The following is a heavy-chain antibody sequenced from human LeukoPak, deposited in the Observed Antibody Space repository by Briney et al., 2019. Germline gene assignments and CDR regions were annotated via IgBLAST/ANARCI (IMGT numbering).Heavy chain of an antibody. V-gene: IGHV3-23*01. D-gene: IGHD5-24*01. CDR1: GFSFSSYA. CDR3: AKESNGYRIIDY. CDR2: ISGSGDNT. J-gene: IGHJ4*02. Sequence: PGGSLRLSCAASGFSFSSYAMSWVRQAPGKGLEWVSSISGSGDNTYCADSVKGRFTISRDNSKDTLFLQMSSLRAEDAAVYYCAKESNGYRIIDYWGRGTLVTVSS.